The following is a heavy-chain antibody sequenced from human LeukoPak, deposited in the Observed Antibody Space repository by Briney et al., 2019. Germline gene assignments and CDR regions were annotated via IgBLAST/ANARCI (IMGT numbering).Heavy chain of an antibody. J-gene: IGHJ3*02. CDR2: IYPGDSDT. CDR3: ARRAYYYDSSGYFDAFDI. CDR1: GYSFTSYW. D-gene: IGHD3-22*01. V-gene: IGHV5-51*01. Sequence: GESLKISCQGSGYSFTSYWIGWVRQMPGKGLEWMGIIYPGDSDTRYSPSFQGQVTISADKSISTAYLQWSSLKASDTAMYYCARRAYYYDSSGYFDAFDIWGQGTMVTVSS.